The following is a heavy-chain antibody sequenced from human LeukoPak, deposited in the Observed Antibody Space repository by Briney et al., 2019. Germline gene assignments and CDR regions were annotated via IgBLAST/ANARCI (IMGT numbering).Heavy chain of an antibody. CDR3: ARDVGRGYDILTGYDGRAFDI. V-gene: IGHV4-31*03. CDR2: IYHSGGT. Sequence: SQTLSLTCTVSGGSITSGGYYWSWIRQHPGKGLEWIGYIYHSGGTYYNPSLKSRAAISVDTSKNQFSLKLSSVTAADTAVYYCARDVGRGYDILTGYDGRAFDIWGQGTMVTFSS. D-gene: IGHD3-9*01. J-gene: IGHJ3*02. CDR1: GGSITSGGYY.